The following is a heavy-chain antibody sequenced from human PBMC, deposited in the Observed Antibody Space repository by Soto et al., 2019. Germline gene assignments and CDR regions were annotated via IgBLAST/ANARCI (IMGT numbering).Heavy chain of an antibody. CDR1: GGSISSNY. CDR2: VYNSGNT. Sequence: PSETLSLTCTVSGGSISSNYWTWIRQPPGKGLEWIGYVYNSGNTNYNPSLKSRVTISEDTSKSQFSLKVNSMTAADTAVYYCARYRREAVAGYTLDNWGQGILVTVS. V-gene: IGHV4-59*01. CDR3: ARYRREAVAGYTLDN. D-gene: IGHD6-13*01. J-gene: IGHJ4*02.